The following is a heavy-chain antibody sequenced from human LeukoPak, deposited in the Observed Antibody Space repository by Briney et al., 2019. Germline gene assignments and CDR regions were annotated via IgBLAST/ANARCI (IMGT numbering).Heavy chain of an antibody. CDR1: GGSVSSGSYY. CDR2: IYYSGST. D-gene: IGHD6-19*01. Sequence: SETLSLTCTVSGGSVSSGSYYWSWIRQPPGKGLEWIGYIYYSGSTNYNPSLKSRVTISVDTSKNQFSLKLSSVTAADTAVYYCASQYSSGWYGTNYYYYGMDVWGQGTTVTVSS. CDR3: ASQYSSGWYGTNYYYYGMDV. J-gene: IGHJ6*02. V-gene: IGHV4-61*01.